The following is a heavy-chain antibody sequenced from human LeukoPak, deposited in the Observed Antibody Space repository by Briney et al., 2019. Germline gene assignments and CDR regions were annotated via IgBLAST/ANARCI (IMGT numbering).Heavy chain of an antibody. CDR2: ISWNSGSI. D-gene: IGHD5-18*01. CDR1: GFTFDDYC. V-gene: IGHV3-9*03. CDR3: TKASGYSSGAVDY. J-gene: IGHJ4*02. Sequence: GRFLRLSCAASGFTFDDYCMHWGRQTSGKGLGWVLGISWNSGSIGYADSVKGRFTISRDNAKSTLYLQMNSLRADDMALYYCTKASGYSSGAVDYWGQGTLVTVSS.